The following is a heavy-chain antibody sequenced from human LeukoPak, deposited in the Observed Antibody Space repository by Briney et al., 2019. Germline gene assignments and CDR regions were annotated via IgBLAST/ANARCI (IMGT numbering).Heavy chain of an antibody. V-gene: IGHV3-30*02. D-gene: IGHD2-15*01. Sequence: GGSLRLSCAASGFTFSSYGMHWVRQAPGKGLEWVAFMRYDGTNKYYADSVKGRFTISRDNSKNTLYLQMNSLRTEDTAVYYCAGDFSGPAGYWGRGALVTVSS. J-gene: IGHJ4*02. CDR1: GFTFSSYG. CDR3: AGDFSGPAGY. CDR2: MRYDGTNK.